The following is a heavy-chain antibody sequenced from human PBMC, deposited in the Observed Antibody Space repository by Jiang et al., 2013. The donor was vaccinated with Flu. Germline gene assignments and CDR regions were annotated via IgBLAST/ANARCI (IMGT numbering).Heavy chain of an antibody. CDR1: GYTFTSYG. Sequence: SGAEVKKPGASVKVSCKASGYTFTSYGISWVRQAPGQGLEWMGWMNPNSGNTGYAQKFQGRVTMTRNTSISTAYMELSSLRSEDTAVYYCARVRGAEWIFDYWGQGSLVTVSS. V-gene: IGHV1-8*02. CDR2: MNPNSGNT. D-gene: IGHD5-12*01. CDR3: ARVRGAEWIFDY. J-gene: IGHJ4*02.